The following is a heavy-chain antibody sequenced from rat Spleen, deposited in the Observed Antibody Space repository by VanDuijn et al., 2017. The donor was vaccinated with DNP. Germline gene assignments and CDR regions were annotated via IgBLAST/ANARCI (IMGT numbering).Heavy chain of an antibody. J-gene: IGHJ2*01. CDR3: ARHPYYYSGDVWFDY. D-gene: IGHD1-1*01. CDR1: GFTFSNYG. Sequence: EVQLVESGGGLVQPGRSLKLSCAASGFTFSNYGMHWIRQAPTKGLEWVASISTGGGNTYYRDSVKGRFTISRDNAKSTLYLQMDSLRSEDTATYYCARHPYYYSGDVWFDYWGQGVMVTVSS. CDR2: ISTGGGNT. V-gene: IGHV5-19*01.